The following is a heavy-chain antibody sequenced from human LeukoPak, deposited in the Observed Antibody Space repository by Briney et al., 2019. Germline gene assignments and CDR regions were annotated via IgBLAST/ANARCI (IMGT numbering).Heavy chain of an antibody. CDR1: GGSISSYY. V-gene: IGHV4-59*01. Sequence: SETLSLTCTVSGGSISSYYWSWIRQPPGKGLEWIGYIYYSGSTNYNPSLKSRVTISVDTSKNQFSLKLSSVTAADTAVYYCARVYHRRAFDIWGQGTMVAVSS. CDR3: ARVYHRRAFDI. J-gene: IGHJ3*02. D-gene: IGHD1-14*01. CDR2: IYYSGST.